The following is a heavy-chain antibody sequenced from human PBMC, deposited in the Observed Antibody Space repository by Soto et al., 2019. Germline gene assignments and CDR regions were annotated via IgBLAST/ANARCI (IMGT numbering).Heavy chain of an antibody. D-gene: IGHD3-22*01. J-gene: IGHJ4*02. Sequence: QLQLQESGSGLVRPSQTLSLTCAVSGDSISSGGYSWSWVRLPPGKGLEWIGYVYHSGGTNNNPSFQSRVTISVDRSKNQFSLQLNSVTAADTAVYFCARGPYYYDSSGYWYCDQWGQGILVTVSS. CDR1: GDSISSGGYS. CDR3: ARGPYYYDSSGYWYCDQ. CDR2: VYHSGGT. V-gene: IGHV4-30-2*01.